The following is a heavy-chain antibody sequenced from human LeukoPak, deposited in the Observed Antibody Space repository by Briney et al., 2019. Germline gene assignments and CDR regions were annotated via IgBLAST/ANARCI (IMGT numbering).Heavy chain of an antibody. D-gene: IGHD5-24*01. CDR2: ISSDGAKK. CDR3: ARPLSPGKRWHPIDS. J-gene: IGHJ4*02. CDR1: RFIFSSFA. V-gene: IGHV3-30*03. Sequence: PGGSLRLSCAASRFIFSSFAIHWVRQAPGKALEWVAVISSDGAKKFYVDSVKGRFTISRDNSRDTSYLQLNSLTTEDTALYYCARPLSPGKRWHPIDSWGQGTLVTVSS.